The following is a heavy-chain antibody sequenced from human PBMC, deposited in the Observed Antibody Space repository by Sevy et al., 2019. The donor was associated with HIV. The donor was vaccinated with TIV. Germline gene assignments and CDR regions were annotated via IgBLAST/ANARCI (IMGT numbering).Heavy chain of an antibody. D-gene: IGHD2-2*02. J-gene: IGHJ3*02. Sequence: SETLSLTCAVSGYSISSGYYWGWIRQPPGKGLEWIGSIYHSGSTYYNPSLKSRVTISVDTSKNQFSLKLGPVTAADTAVYYCARHQLGSGYCSSTSCYTLRAAFDIWGQGTMVTVSS. CDR3: ARHQLGSGYCSSTSCYTLRAAFDI. CDR1: GYSISSGYY. V-gene: IGHV4-38-2*01. CDR2: IYHSGST.